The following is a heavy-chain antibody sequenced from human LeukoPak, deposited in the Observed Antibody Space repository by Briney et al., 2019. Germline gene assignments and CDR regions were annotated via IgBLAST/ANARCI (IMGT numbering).Heavy chain of an antibody. Sequence: PGGSLRLSCAASGFSVSRTYMTWVRQAPGKGLDWVSVIADGGTTYYADSVKGRFTISRDNSKNTLYLQMNSLRAEDTAVYYCASSITTPGGFDYWGQGTQVTVSS. CDR2: IADGGTT. CDR3: ASSITTPGGFDY. J-gene: IGHJ4*02. D-gene: IGHD3-16*01. V-gene: IGHV3-66*01. CDR1: GFSVSRTY.